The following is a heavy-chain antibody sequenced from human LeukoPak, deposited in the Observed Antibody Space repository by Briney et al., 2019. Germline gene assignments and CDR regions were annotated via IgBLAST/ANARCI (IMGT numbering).Heavy chain of an antibody. J-gene: IGHJ3*02. CDR2: ISSSSSTI. Sequence: GGSLRLSCAASGFTFSSYSMNWVRQAPGKGLEWVSYISSSSSTIYYADSVKGRFTISRDNAKNSLYLQMNSLRAEDTAVYYCAREEFYYDSSGYYPSRAFDIWGQGTMVTVSS. D-gene: IGHD3-22*01. V-gene: IGHV3-48*01. CDR1: GFTFSSYS. CDR3: AREEFYYDSSGYYPSRAFDI.